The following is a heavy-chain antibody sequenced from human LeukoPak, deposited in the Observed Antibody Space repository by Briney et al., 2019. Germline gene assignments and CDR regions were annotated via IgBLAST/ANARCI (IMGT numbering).Heavy chain of an antibody. D-gene: IGHD2-15*01. CDR2: INPSGGVT. J-gene: IGHJ4*02. CDR1: GYTFTGYY. V-gene: IGHV1-2*02. CDR3: ARRYCSGISCYPDY. Sequence: ASVRVSCKASGYTFTGYYIHWVRQAPGQGLEWMGWINPSGGVTKYAQKFQGRVTMTRDTSISTAYMELSRLTSDDTAVYFCARRYCSGISCYPDYWGQGTLVTVSS.